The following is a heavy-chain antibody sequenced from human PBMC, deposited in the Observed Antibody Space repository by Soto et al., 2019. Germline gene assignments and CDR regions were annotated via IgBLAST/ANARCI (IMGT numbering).Heavy chain of an antibody. D-gene: IGHD6-13*01. Sequence: ASVKVSCKASGYTFTVYDMHWVRQAPGQGLEWMGWINPNSGGTNYAQKFQGWVTMTRDTSISTAYMELSRLRSDDTAVYYCARALAAAGIIYYYGMDVWGQGTTVSVSS. CDR3: ARALAAAGIIYYYGMDV. J-gene: IGHJ6*02. CDR1: GYTFTVYD. CDR2: INPNSGGT. V-gene: IGHV1-2*04.